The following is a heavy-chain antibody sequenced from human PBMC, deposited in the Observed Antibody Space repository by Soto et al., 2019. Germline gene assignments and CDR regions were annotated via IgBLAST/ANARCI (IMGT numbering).Heavy chain of an antibody. CDR3: ARDPSRNYDYIWGSRPPFDY. D-gene: IGHD3-16*01. J-gene: IGHJ4*02. CDR1: GFTFSSYS. CDR2: ISSSSSYI. V-gene: IGHV3-21*01. Sequence: GGSLRLSCAASGFTFSSYSMNWVRQAPGKGLEWVSSISSSSSYIYYADSVKGRFTISRDNAKNSLYLQMNSLRAEDTAVYYSARDPSRNYDYIWGSRPPFDYWGQGT.